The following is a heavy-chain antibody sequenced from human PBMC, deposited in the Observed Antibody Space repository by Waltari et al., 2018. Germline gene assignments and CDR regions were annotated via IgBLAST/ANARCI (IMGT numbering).Heavy chain of an antibody. CDR3: ARDWEGERPNFDY. J-gene: IGHJ4*02. D-gene: IGHD1-26*01. Sequence: EVQLVESGGGLVEPGGSLRLSCVASGFSFSTYWMSWVRKAPGKGLEWVADKNQDGSKKYYRGSRKGRFTISRDNAKSSGYLEMNSLRGDDTAVYYCARDWEGERPNFDYWGQGILVTVSS. CDR2: KNQDGSKK. CDR1: GFSFSTYW. V-gene: IGHV3-7*01.